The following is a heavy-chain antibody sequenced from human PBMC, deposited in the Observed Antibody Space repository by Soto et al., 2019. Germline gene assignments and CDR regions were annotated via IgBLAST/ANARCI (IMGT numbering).Heavy chain of an antibody. V-gene: IGHV3-23*01. CDR1: GFTFSSYA. D-gene: IGHD2-21*02. CDR3: AKDLHIVVVTDMMIDAFDI. J-gene: IGHJ3*02. CDR2: ISGSGGST. Sequence: GGSLRLSCAASGFTFSSYAMSWVRQAPGKGLEWVSAISGSGGSTYYADSVQGRFTISRDNSKNTLDLQMNSLRAEDRVVYYCAKDLHIVVVTDMMIDAFDIWGQWTMVTVSS.